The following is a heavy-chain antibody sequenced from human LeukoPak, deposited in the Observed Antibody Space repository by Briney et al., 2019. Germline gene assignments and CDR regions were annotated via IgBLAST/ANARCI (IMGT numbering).Heavy chain of an antibody. CDR2: INPNSGGT. D-gene: IGHD4-17*01. V-gene: IGHV1-2*02. CDR1: GYTFTGYY. CDR3: ARGTTVTTIYYFDY. Sequence: GASVKVSCKASGYTFTGYYMHWVRQAPGQGLGWMGWINPNSGGTNYAQKFQGRVTMTRDTSISTAYMELSRLRSDDTAVYYCARGTTVTTIYYFDYWGQGTLVTVSS. J-gene: IGHJ4*02.